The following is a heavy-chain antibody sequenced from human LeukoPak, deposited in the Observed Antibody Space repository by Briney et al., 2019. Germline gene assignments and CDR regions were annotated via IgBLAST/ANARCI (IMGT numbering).Heavy chain of an antibody. CDR1: GFTFSSYW. J-gene: IGHJ4*02. V-gene: IGHV3-7*03. D-gene: IGHD2-2*01. CDR3: AREGDIVVVPAAMGDY. Sequence: GGSLRLSCAASGFTFSSYWMSWVRQAPGKGLEGVANIKQDGSEKYYVDSVKGRFTISRDNAKNSLYLQMNSLRAEDTAVYYCAREGDIVVVPAAMGDYWGQGTLVTVSP. CDR2: IKQDGSEK.